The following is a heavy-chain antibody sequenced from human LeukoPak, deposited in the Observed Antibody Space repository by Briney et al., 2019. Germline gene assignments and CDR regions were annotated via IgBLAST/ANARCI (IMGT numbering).Heavy chain of an antibody. CDR3: ARSNLVPAAPFDY. CDR2: IYYSGST. V-gene: IGHV4-61*08. CDR1: GGSISSGVFS. Sequence: SETLSLTCTVSGGSISSGVFSWTWIRQPPGKGLEWIGYIYYSGSTNYNPSLKSRVTISVDTSKNQFSLKLSSVTAADTAVYYCARSNLVPAAPFDYWGQGTLVTVSS. D-gene: IGHD2-2*01. J-gene: IGHJ4*02.